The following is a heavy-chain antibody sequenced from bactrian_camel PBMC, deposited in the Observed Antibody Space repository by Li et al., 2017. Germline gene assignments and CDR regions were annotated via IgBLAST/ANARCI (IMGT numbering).Heavy chain of an antibody. CDR2: IDSGGGLT. D-gene: IGHD7*01. CDR1: GYIYSSSC. V-gene: IGHV3S1*01. CDR3: ANTNGLAPMPLPYNW. J-gene: IGHJ4*01. Sequence: HVQLVESGGGLAQPGGSLKLSCAASGYIYSSSCVGWFRQAPGKEREGVAAIDSGGGLTYYADSVKGRFTISRDNTKNTLYLQLNNLKTEDTAMYFCANTNGLAPMPLPYNWWGQGTQVTVS.